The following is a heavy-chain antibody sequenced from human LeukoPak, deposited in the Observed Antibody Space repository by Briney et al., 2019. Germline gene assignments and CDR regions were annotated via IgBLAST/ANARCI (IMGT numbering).Heavy chain of an antibody. CDR1: GFTFSSYN. V-gene: IGHV3-21*01. CDR2: ISSSSIYI. Sequence: GGSLRLSCAASGFTFSSYNMNWVRQAPGKGLEWVSSISSSSIYIYYADSVKGRFTISRDNAKSSLSLQMNSLRAEDTAVYYCARGHSNYGDYFDYWGQGTLVTVSS. CDR3: ARGHSNYGDYFDY. J-gene: IGHJ4*02. D-gene: IGHD4-11*01.